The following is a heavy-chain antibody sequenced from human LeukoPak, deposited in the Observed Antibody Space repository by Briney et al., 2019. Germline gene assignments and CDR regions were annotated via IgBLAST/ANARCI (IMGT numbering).Heavy chain of an antibody. CDR2: VYSGGSP. V-gene: IGHV3-66*01. J-gene: IGHJ4*01. Sequence: GGSLRLSCAASGFTVSENDMSWVRQAPRKGLEWVSVVYSGGSPYYADSVKGRFTISRDISKNTLYLQVNSLRVGDTALYYCARAPGSTWYFDSWGHGTLVTVSS. CDR3: ARAPGSTWYFDS. D-gene: IGHD6-13*01. CDR1: GFTVSEND.